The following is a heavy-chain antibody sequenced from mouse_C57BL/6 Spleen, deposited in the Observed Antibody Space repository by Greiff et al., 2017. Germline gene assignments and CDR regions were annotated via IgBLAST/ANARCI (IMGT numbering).Heavy chain of an antibody. D-gene: IGHD3-2*02. V-gene: IGHV5-4*03. CDR2: ISDGGSYT. CDR1: GFTFSSYA. J-gene: IGHJ3*01. CDR3: ARGTAQATWTWVAY. Sequence: EVMLVESGGGLVKPGGSLTISCAASGFTFSSYAMSWVRQTPEKRLEWVATISDGGSYTYYPDNVKGRFTISRDNAKNNLYLQMSHLKSADTAMYYCARGTAQATWTWVAYWGKGTLVTVSA.